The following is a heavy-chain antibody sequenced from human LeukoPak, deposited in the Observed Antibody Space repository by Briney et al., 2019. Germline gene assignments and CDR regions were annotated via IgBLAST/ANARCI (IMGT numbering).Heavy chain of an antibody. D-gene: IGHD3-3*01. CDR1: GFTFDDYA. Sequence: PGGSLRLSCAASGFTFDDYAMHWVRQAPGKGLEWVSLISWDGGSTYYADSVKGRFTISRDNSKNSLYLQMNSLRAEDTAVYYCANRRVGVVPDFDYWGQGTLVTVSS. J-gene: IGHJ4*02. CDR2: ISWDGGST. CDR3: ANRRVGVVPDFDY. V-gene: IGHV3-43D*04.